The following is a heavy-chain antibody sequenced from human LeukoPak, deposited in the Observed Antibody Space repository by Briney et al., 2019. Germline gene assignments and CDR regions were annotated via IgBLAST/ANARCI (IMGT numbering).Heavy chain of an antibody. CDR3: ASLMKSIAAAGPRVWFDP. Sequence: SETLSLTCTVSGGSISSYYWSWIRQPPGKGLEWIGYIYYSGSTNYNPSLKSRVTISVDTSKNQFSLKLSSVTAADTAVYYCASLMKSIAAAGPRVWFDPWGQGTLVTVSS. CDR1: GGSISSYY. CDR2: IYYSGST. D-gene: IGHD6-13*01. V-gene: IGHV4-59*01. J-gene: IGHJ5*02.